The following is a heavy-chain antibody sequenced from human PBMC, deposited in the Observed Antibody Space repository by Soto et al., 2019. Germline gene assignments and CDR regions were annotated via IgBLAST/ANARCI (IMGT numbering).Heavy chain of an antibody. CDR2: ISGSGGST. D-gene: IGHD6-13*01. J-gene: IGHJ4*02. CDR1: GFTFSSYA. V-gene: IGHV3-23*01. CDR3: AKSYSSSWAYFDY. Sequence: PGGSLRLSCAASGFTFSSYAMSWVRQAPGKGLEWVSAISGSGGSTYYADSVKGRFTISRDNSKNTLYLQMNSLRAEDTAVYYCAKSYSSSWAYFDYRGQRTLVTVSS.